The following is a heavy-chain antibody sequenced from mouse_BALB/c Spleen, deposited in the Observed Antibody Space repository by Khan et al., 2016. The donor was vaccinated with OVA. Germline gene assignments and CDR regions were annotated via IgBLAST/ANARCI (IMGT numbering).Heavy chain of an antibody. V-gene: IGHV1-63*02. CDR1: GYTFTNYW. Sequence: QVQLKQSGAELVRPGTSVKMSCKAAGYTFTNYWIGWVKQRPGHGLEWIGDIFPGGGYTNYDEKFKGKATLTADKSSSTAYMQLSSLTSEDSAIYYCARRGSALGTWDYFDYWGQGTTVTVSS. CDR2: IFPGGGYT. J-gene: IGHJ2*01. D-gene: IGHD3-1*01. CDR3: ARRGSALGTWDYFDY.